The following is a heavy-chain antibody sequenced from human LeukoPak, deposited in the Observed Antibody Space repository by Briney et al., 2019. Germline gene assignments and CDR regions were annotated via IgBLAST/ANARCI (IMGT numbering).Heavy chain of an antibody. CDR2: IRDTGGST. V-gene: IGHV3-23*01. CDR3: AKEVWAPLGGFDY. J-gene: IGHJ4*02. Sequence: PGESLTLSCAASGFTFSSYAMSWVRQPPGKGLEWVSAIRDTGGSTYYADSVRGRFTISRDNSKNTLYLQMNSLRAEDTAIYYCAKEVWAPLGGFDYWGQGTLVTVSS. D-gene: IGHD7-27*01. CDR1: GFTFSSYA.